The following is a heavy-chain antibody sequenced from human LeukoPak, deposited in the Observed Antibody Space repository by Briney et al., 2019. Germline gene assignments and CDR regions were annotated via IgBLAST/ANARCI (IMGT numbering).Heavy chain of an antibody. Sequence: PSETLSLTCTVSGGSISSGTYYWSWIRQPAGKGLEWIGRIYTSGSTNYNPSLKSRVTISVDTSKNQFSLKLSSVTAADTAVYYCARGEGSSSWFHHYYYYYMDVWGKGTTVTISS. V-gene: IGHV4-61*02. CDR1: GGSISSGTYY. CDR3: ARGEGSSSWFHHYYYYYMDV. CDR2: IYTSGST. J-gene: IGHJ6*03. D-gene: IGHD6-13*01.